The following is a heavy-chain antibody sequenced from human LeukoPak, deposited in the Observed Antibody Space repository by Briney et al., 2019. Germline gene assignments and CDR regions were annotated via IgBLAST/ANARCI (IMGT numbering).Heavy chain of an antibody. CDR3: ARGIDY. CDR2: IYHSGST. CDR1: GGSISSYY. Sequence: PSETLSLTCTVSGGSISSYYWSWIRQPPGKGLEWIGYIYHSGSTNYNPSLKSRVTISVDTSKNQFSLKLSSVTAADTAVYYCARGIDYWGQGTLVTVSS. J-gene: IGHJ4*02. V-gene: IGHV4-59*01.